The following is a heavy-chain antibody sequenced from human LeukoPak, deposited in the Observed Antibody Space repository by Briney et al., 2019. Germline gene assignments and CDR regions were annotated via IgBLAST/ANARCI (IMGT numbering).Heavy chain of an antibody. CDR1: GFTFSSYA. J-gene: IGHJ3*02. V-gene: IGHV3-23*01. Sequence: PGGSLRLSCAASGFTFSSYAMSWVRQAPGNGLEWVSAISGSGGSTYYADSVKGRFTISRDNSKNTLYLQMNSLRAEDTAVYYCAKDRLTTYYYGSGSSKYAFDIWGQGTMVTVSS. D-gene: IGHD3-10*01. CDR2: ISGSGGST. CDR3: AKDRLTTYYYGSGSSKYAFDI.